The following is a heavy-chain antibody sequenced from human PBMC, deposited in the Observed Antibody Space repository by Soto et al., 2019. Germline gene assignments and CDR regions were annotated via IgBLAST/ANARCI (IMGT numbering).Heavy chain of an antibody. CDR1: GFTLSNDW. Sequence: EVQLVESGGGLVQPGGSLRLSCAASGFTLSNDWMHWVRQAPGKGLVWVSRIEGDGSSKTYADSVKGRVTISRDNAKNTLYLKMNSLRAEDTAVYYCARDGDMEGPDIDRWGQGTLVTVSS. V-gene: IGHV3-74*01. CDR2: IEGDGSSK. CDR3: ARDGDMEGPDIDR. D-gene: IGHD2-21*01. J-gene: IGHJ5*02.